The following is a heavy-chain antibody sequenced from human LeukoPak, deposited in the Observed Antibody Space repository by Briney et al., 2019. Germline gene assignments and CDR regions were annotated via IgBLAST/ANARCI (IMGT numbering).Heavy chain of an antibody. Sequence: GGSLRLSCAASGFTFSSYAMSWVRQAPGKGLEWVSAFCGSGGNTYYADSVKGRFTISRDNSKNTLYLQMNSLRAEDTDVYYCAKTPPYYYDSSGYEKPFDYWGQGTLVTVPS. CDR1: GFTFSSYA. V-gene: IGHV3-23*01. D-gene: IGHD3-22*01. CDR2: FCGSGGNT. CDR3: AKTPPYYYDSSGYEKPFDY. J-gene: IGHJ4*02.